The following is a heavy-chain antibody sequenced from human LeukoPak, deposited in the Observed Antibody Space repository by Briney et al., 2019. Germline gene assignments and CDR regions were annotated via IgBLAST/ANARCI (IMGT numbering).Heavy chain of an antibody. CDR1: GGSFSGCY. J-gene: IGHJ6*03. V-gene: IGHV4-59*10. CDR2: IYTSGST. Sequence: SETLSLTCAVYGGSFSGCYWRWIRQPAGKGLAWIGRIYTSGSTDYNPSLKSRVTMSVDTSKNQFSLKLSSVTAADTAVYYCARVVTDSSGPTIYYYYYMDVWGKGTTVTVSS. CDR3: ARVVTDSSGPTIYYYYYMDV. D-gene: IGHD3-22*01.